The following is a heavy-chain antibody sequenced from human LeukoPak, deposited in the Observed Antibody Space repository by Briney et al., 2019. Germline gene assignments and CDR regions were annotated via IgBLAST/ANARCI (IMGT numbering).Heavy chain of an antibody. J-gene: IGHJ5*02. Sequence: GGSLRLSCVASGFAFNNFEMNWVRQAPGKGLEWISYISNSGNKIYYADSVKGRFTISRDNAKNSLYLQMNSLRAEDTAVYYCASSGYCSSTSCYWGEDWFDPWGQGTLVTVSS. CDR1: GFAFNNFE. CDR3: ASSGYCSSTSCYWGEDWFDP. CDR2: ISNSGNKI. D-gene: IGHD2-2*01. V-gene: IGHV3-48*03.